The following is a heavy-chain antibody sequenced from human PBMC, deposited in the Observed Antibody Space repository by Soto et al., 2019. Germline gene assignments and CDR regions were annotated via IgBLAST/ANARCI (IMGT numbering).Heavy chain of an antibody. J-gene: IGHJ4*02. CDR3: ASSSGIGGDDY. V-gene: IGHV3-33*01. CDR2: IWYDGSNK. D-gene: IGHD3-22*01. Sequence: PGGSLRLSCASSGFPFSSYGMHWVRQAPGKGLEWVAVIWYDGSNKYYADSVKGRFTISRDNSKNTLYLQMNSLRAEDTAVYYCASSSGIGGDDYWGQGTLVTVSS. CDR1: GFPFSSYG.